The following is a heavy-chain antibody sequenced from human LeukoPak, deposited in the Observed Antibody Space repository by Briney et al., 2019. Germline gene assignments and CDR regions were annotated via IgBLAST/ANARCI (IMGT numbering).Heavy chain of an antibody. CDR1: GFTFSSYS. CDR2: ISSSSSYI. CDR3: ARDLSSSGWYYYYGMDV. V-gene: IGHV3-21*01. J-gene: IGHJ6*02. Sequence: NPGGSLRLSCAASGFTFSSYSMNWVRQAPGKGLEWVSSISSSSSYIYYADSVKGRFTISRDNAKNSLYLQMNSLRAEDTAVYYCARDLSSSGWYYYYGMDVWGQGTTVTVSS. D-gene: IGHD6-19*01.